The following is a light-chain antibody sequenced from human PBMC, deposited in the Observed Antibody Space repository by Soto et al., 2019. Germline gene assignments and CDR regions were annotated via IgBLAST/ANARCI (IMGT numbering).Light chain of an antibody. CDR1: SGDVGHYNY. CDR3: TSYTTSRIWV. Sequence: QSVLPQPASVSGSPGQSITISCTGSSGDVGHYNYVSWYQQHPGKAPKLMIYEVSNRPSGVSNRFSGSKSGNTASLIISGLQAEDEADYYCTSYTTSRIWVFGGGTKLTVL. J-gene: IGLJ3*02. V-gene: IGLV2-14*01. CDR2: EVS.